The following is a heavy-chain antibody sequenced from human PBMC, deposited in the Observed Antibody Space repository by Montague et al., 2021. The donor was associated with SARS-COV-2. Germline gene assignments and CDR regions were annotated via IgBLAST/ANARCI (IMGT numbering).Heavy chain of an antibody. Sequence: SLRLSCAASGFAFSTYAMSWVRQAPGKGLEWVSSISKSGESTFFADSVKGRFTNSRDNSKNTLYLQVNSLRAEDTAVYYCAKRPPGADNWGQGTLVTVSS. CDR3: AKRPPGADN. CDR2: ISKSGEST. D-gene: IGHD1-26*01. J-gene: IGHJ4*02. V-gene: IGHV3-23*01. CDR1: GFAFSTYA.